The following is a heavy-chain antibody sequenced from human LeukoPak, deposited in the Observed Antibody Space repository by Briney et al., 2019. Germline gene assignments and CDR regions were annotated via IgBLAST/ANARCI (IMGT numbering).Heavy chain of an antibody. V-gene: IGHV6-1*01. J-gene: IGHJ4*02. CDR3: ARDLGTSGWYTFDF. CDR2: TYYRSKWYN. Sequence: SQTLSVTCAISGDSVSSNNCAWNWIRQSPSRGLEWLGRTYYRSKWYNDYAEFIQGRITINPDTSKNQFSLQLNSVTPEDTAVYYCARDLGTSGWYTFDFWGQGTLVTVSS. CDR1: GDSVSSNNCA. D-gene: IGHD6-19*01.